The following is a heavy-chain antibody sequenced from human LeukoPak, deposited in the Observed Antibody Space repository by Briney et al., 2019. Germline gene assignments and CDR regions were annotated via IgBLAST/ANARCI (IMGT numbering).Heavy chain of an antibody. Sequence: PSETLSLTCTVSGGSISSSSYYWGWIRQPPGKGLEWIGSIYYSGSTYYNPSLKSRVTISVDTSKNQFSLKLSSVTAADTAVYYCARCPPMVRGVGPVHYYYGMDVWGQGTTVTVSS. D-gene: IGHD3-10*01. CDR2: IYYSGST. V-gene: IGHV4-39*07. CDR3: ARCPPMVRGVGPVHYYYGMDV. CDR1: GGSISSSSYY. J-gene: IGHJ6*02.